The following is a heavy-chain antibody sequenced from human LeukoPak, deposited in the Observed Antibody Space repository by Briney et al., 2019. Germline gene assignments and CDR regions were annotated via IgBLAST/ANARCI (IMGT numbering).Heavy chain of an antibody. CDR1: GFTFNNFA. V-gene: IGHV3-23*01. J-gene: IGHJ3*02. CDR3: AKSTVTTTAAYDI. D-gene: IGHD4-17*01. CDR2: ITGSGST. Sequence: GGSLRLSCAASGFTFNNFAMNWIRQAPGQGLGWVSAITGSGSTYYADSVRGRFTIPRDISTAILFLQMNSLRGEDTALYYCAKSTVTTTAAYDIWGRGTVVTISS.